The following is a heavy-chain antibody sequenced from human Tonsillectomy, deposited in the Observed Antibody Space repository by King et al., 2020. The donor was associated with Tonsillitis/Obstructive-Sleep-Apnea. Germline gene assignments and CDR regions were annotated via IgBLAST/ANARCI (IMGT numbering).Heavy chain of an antibody. Sequence: VQLVESGGGLVQPGGSLRLSCAASGFTFSSYAMSWVRQAPGKGLEWVSAISGSGGSTYYADSVKGRFTISRDNSKNTLYLQMNTLRAEDTAVYHCAKAGEIVVVPAAFDYWGQGTLVTVSS. CDR3: AKAGEIVVVPAAFDY. CDR1: GFTFSSYA. CDR2: ISGSGGST. V-gene: IGHV3-23*04. D-gene: IGHD2-2*01. J-gene: IGHJ4*02.